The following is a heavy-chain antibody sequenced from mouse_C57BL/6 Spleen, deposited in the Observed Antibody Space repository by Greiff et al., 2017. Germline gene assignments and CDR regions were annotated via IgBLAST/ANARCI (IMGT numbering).Heavy chain of an antibody. CDR3: ARYYGSLWYFDV. J-gene: IGHJ1*03. CDR1: GYTFTDYY. CDR2: INPNNGGT. Sequence: VQLQQPGPELVKPGASVKISCKASGYTFTDYYMNWVKQSHGKSLEWIGDINPNNGGTSYNQKFKGKATLTVDQSSSTAYMALRSLTSEDSAVYYSARYYGSLWYFDVWGTGTTVTVSS. V-gene: IGHV1-26*01. D-gene: IGHD1-1*01.